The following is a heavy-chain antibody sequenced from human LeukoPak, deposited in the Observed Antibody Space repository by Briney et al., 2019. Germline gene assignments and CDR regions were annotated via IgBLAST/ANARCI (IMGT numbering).Heavy chain of an antibody. Sequence: GASVKVSCKASGYTFTGYYMHWVRQAPGQGLEWMGWINPNSGGTNYAQKFQGRVTMTRDTSISTAYMELSRLRSDDTAVYYCARDSRRDGYNRYFDYWGQGTLVTVSS. V-gene: IGHV1-2*02. CDR1: GYTFTGYY. CDR3: ARDSRRDGYNRYFDY. D-gene: IGHD5-24*01. CDR2: INPNSGGT. J-gene: IGHJ4*02.